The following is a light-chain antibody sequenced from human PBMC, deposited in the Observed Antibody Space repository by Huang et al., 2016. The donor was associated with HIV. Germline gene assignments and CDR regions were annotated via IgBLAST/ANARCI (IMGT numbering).Light chain of an antibody. CDR2: GTS. V-gene: IGKV3-20*01. CDR3: QHYGPSPPFS. Sequence: DIVLPQSPRTLSLSLLERATLSCRASQNVLSNYFAWYQHKPGQAPRLIIYGTSTRVNDMPDRFSSSGSATDSTLTISRLEPEDFAVYYCQHYGPSPPFSFGPGTKVDIK. CDR1: QNVLSNY. J-gene: IGKJ3*01.